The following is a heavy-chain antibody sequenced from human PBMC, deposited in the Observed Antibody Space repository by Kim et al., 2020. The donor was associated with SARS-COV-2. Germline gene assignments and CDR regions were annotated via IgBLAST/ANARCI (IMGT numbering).Heavy chain of an antibody. J-gene: IGHJ4*02. CDR3: ARAPVLTHYFDC. V-gene: IGHV3-53*01. CDR2: ISSGGST. D-gene: IGHD2-15*01. CDR1: GFTVSSNY. Sequence: GGSLRLSCAASGFTVSSNYVTWVRQAPGKGLEWVSLISSGGSTYYADSVRGRFTISRDNSKNTLYLQMNSLRAEDTAVYYCARAPVLTHYFDCWGLGSLV.